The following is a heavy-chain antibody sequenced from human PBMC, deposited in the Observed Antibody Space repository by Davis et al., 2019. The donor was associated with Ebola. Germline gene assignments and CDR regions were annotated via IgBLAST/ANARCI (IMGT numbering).Heavy chain of an antibody. V-gene: IGHV3-23*01. CDR3: ARVRGETTVTSGYFDY. CDR1: GFTFSNYA. CDR2: ISAGGST. D-gene: IGHD4-17*01. J-gene: IGHJ4*02. Sequence: GESLKISCAASGFTFSNYAMTWVRQPPGKGLEWSSTISAGGSTYYADSVRGRFTISRDNSRSTLYLQMNSLRAEDTAVYYCARVRGETTVTSGYFDYWGQGTLVTVSS.